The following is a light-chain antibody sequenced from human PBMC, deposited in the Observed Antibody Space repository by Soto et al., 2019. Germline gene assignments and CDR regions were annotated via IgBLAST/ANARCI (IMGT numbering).Light chain of an antibody. CDR2: YDS. CDR3: KVWDRSSDHVV. J-gene: IGLJ2*01. V-gene: IGLV3-21*04. Sequence: SYELTQPPSVSVAPGKTARITCGGNNIGSKSVHWYQQKPGQAPVLVIYYDSDRPSGIPERFPGSNSGNTATLTISRVEAVDETDYYCKVWDRSSDHVVFCGGTKLTVL. CDR1: NIGSKS.